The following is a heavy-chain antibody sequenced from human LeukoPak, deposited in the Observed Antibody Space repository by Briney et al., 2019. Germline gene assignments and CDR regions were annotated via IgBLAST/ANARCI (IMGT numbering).Heavy chain of an antibody. CDR1: GYTFTGYY. V-gene: IGHV1-2*02. CDR2: INPNSGGT. Sequence: VASVKVSCKASGYTFTGYYMHWVRQAPGQGLEWMGWINPNSGGTNYAQKFQGRVTMTRETSISTAYMELSRLRSDDTAVYYCARVSTMIVPNRGAFDIWGQGTMVTVSS. CDR3: ARVSTMIVPNRGAFDI. D-gene: IGHD3-22*01. J-gene: IGHJ3*02.